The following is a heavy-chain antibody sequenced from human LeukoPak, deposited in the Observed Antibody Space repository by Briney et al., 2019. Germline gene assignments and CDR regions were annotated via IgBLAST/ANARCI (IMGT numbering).Heavy chain of an antibody. CDR3: ASHRGDYATGYFDY. CDR2: ISYDGSNK. Sequence: GGSLRLSCAASGLTFRNYGMHWVRQAPGKGLEWVAIISYDGSNKYYADSVRGRFTISKDNSQNTPYLQMNSLRAEDTAVYYCASHRGDYATGYFDYRGQGTLVTVSS. J-gene: IGHJ4*02. V-gene: IGHV3-30*03. D-gene: IGHD1-1*01. CDR1: GLTFRNYG.